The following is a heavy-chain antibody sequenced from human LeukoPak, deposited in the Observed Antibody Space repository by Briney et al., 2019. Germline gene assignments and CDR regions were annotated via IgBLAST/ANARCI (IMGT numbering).Heavy chain of an antibody. CDR3: ARRAHCSGDSYCVVDYFDY. V-gene: IGHV5-51*01. D-gene: IGHD2-15*01. Sequence: GESLKISCKGSGYSFTNYWIGWVRQMPGKGLEWRGIIYPADSDTRYNPSFQGQGTISADKSISTAYLQWSSLKASDTAMYYCARRAHCSGDSYCVVDYFDYWGQGTLVTVSS. J-gene: IGHJ4*02. CDR1: GYSFTNYW. CDR2: IYPADSDT.